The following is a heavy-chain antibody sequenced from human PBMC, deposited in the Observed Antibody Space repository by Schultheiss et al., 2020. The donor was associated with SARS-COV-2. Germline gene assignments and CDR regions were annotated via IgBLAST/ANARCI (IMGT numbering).Heavy chain of an antibody. CDR1: GFTFSSYA. J-gene: IGHJ6*02. Sequence: GGSLRLSCAASGFTFSSYAMHWVRQAPGKGLEWVAVISYDGSNKYYADSVKGRFTISRDNSKNTLYLQMNSLKTEDTAVYYCAGNYGDYALYYYYGMDVWGQGTTVTVSS. D-gene: IGHD4-17*01. CDR3: AGNYGDYALYYYYGMDV. CDR2: ISYDGSNK. V-gene: IGHV3-30*07.